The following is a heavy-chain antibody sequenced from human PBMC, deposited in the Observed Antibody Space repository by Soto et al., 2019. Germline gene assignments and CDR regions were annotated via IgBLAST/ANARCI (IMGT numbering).Heavy chain of an antibody. CDR3: ARRAEYCSSTSCQMDV. J-gene: IGHJ6*02. Sequence: PGESLKISCKGSGXSFTSYWISWVRQMPGKGLEWMGRIDPSDSYTNYSPSFQGHVTISADKSISTAYLQWSSLKASDTAMYYCARRAEYCSSTSCQMDVWGQGTTVTVSS. V-gene: IGHV5-10-1*01. CDR1: GXSFTSYW. CDR2: IDPSDSYT. D-gene: IGHD2-2*01.